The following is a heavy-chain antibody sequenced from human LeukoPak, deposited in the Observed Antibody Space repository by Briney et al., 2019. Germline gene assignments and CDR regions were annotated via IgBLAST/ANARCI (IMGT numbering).Heavy chain of an antibody. Sequence: SETLSLTCTVSGGSISSSSYYWGWIRQPPGKGLEWIGSIYYSGSTYYNPSLKSRVTISVDTSKNQFSLKLSSVTAADTAVYYCARDRRGVYCSSSNCLTGGDAFDIWGQGTMVTVSS. D-gene: IGHD2-2*01. CDR3: ARDRRGVYCSSSNCLTGGDAFDI. CDR1: GGSISSSSYY. J-gene: IGHJ3*02. V-gene: IGHV4-39*07. CDR2: IYYSGST.